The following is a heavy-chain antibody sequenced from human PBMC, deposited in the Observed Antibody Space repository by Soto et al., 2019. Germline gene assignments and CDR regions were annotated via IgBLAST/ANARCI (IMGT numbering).Heavy chain of an antibody. V-gene: IGHV4-4*07. CDR1: GASHSNFY. CDR3: PRGSLEIDY. CDR2: VFPSGNN. J-gene: IGHJ4*02. D-gene: IGHD1-1*01. Sequence: QVQLQESGPGLVKTSETLSLTCTVSGASHSNFYWSWIRQPAGKGLEWIGRVFPSGNNNYTPSLKSGVTMSIDSFKKQFSLTIASVDVADKAGYYRPRGSLEIDYWGKGILV.